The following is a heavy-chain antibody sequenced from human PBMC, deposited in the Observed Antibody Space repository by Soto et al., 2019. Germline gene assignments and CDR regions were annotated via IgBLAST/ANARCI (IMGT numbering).Heavy chain of an antibody. D-gene: IGHD3-16*02. Sequence: GGSLRLSCAASGFTFSDYYMSWIRQAPGKGLEWVSYISSSGSTIYYADSVKGRFTISRDNAKNSLYLQMNSLRADDTAVYYCASDLYDYIWGSYRLPYFDYWGQGTLVTVSS. CDR3: ASDLYDYIWGSYRLPYFDY. J-gene: IGHJ4*02. CDR1: GFTFSDYY. CDR2: ISSSGSTI. V-gene: IGHV3-11*01.